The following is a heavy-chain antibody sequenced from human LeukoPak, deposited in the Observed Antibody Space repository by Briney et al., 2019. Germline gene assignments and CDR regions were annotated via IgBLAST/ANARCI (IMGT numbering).Heavy chain of an antibody. D-gene: IGHD1-1*01. CDR3: ATDITKLERRLGHYFDY. J-gene: IGHJ4*02. V-gene: IGHV4-59*01. CDR2: IYYSGST. Sequence: SETLSLTCTVSGGSISSYYWSWIRQPPGKGLEWIGYIYYSGSTNYNPSLKSRVTISVDTSKNQFSLKLSSVTAADTAVYYCATDITKLERRLGHYFDYWGQGTLVTVSS. CDR1: GGSISSYY.